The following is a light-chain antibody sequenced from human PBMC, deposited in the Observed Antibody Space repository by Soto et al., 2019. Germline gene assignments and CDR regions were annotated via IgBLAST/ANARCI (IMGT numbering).Light chain of an antibody. V-gene: IGKV3-20*01. CDR1: QSVSNNY. CDR2: AAS. J-gene: IGKJ3*01. Sequence: EIVLTQSPGTLSLSPGERATLSCRASQSVSNNYLAWYQQKPGQAPRLLIYAASSRVTGIPDRFSGSGSGTDFPLTISRLEPEDFAVYYCQRYGSSPLTFGPGTKVAIK. CDR3: QRYGSSPLT.